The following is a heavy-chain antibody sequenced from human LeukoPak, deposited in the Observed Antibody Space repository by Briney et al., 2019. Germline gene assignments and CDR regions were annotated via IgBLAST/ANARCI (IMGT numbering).Heavy chain of an antibody. Sequence: GGSLRLSCAASGFTFSNAWMNWVRQAPGKGLEWVGRIYSKTDGGSTEYAVPVKGRFTISRDDSRNTLWLQMNSLKTEDTAAYYCARGSNSDSSSDFDQWGQGTLVTVSP. CDR3: ARGSNSDSSSDFDQ. J-gene: IGHJ4*02. V-gene: IGHV3-15*01. D-gene: IGHD2-2*01. CDR2: IYSKTDGGST. CDR1: GFTFSNAW.